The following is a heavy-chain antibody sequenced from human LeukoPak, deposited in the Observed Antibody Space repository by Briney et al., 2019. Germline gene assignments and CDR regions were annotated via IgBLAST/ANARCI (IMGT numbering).Heavy chain of an antibody. Sequence: ASVKVSCKASGYTFTSYGISWVRQAPGQGLEWMGWISAYNGNTNYAQKLRGRVTMTTDTSTSTAYMELRSLRSDDTAVYYCARDAEYQLLSEYGMDVWGKGTTVTVSS. V-gene: IGHV1-18*04. J-gene: IGHJ6*04. CDR1: GYTFTSYG. CDR3: ARDAEYQLLSEYGMDV. CDR2: ISAYNGNT. D-gene: IGHD2-2*01.